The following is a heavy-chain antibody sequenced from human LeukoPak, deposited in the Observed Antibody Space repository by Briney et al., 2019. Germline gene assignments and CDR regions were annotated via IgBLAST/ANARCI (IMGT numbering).Heavy chain of an antibody. CDR1: GFTFSSYG. CDR3: AKSGSSTSFDP. Sequence: GGSLRLSCAASGFTFSSYGMHWVRQAPGKGLEWVAVIWYDGSNKYYADSVKGRFIISRDNSKNTLYLQMNSLRAEDTAVYYCAKSGSSTSFDPWGQGTLVTVSS. V-gene: IGHV3-33*06. CDR2: IWYDGSNK. J-gene: IGHJ5*02. D-gene: IGHD2-2*01.